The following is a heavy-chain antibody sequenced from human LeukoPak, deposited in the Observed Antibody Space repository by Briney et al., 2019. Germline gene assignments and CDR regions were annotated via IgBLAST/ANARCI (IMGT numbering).Heavy chain of an antibody. V-gene: IGHV3-23*01. CDR1: GFTFSSYA. CDR3: ARNPSLDC. J-gene: IGHJ4*02. Sequence: PGGSLRLSFEASGFTFSSYAMNWVRQAPGKGLEWVSGNRGSGTTTYYADSVKGRFTISRDTSNNTLYLQMNSLRAEDTAVYYCARNPSLDCWGQGTLVTVSS. CDR2: NRGSGTTT.